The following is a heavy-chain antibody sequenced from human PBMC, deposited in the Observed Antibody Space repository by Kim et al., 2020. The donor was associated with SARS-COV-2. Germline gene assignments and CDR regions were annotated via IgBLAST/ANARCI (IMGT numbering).Heavy chain of an antibody. Sequence: GGSLRLSCAASGFSFSSDGMTWVRQAPGKGLECVALISLTTYYADSVKGRFTISRDDSRNTLYLQMNSLTVEDTAIYYCANRPGKGVTGPLVYWGQGILVTVSS. CDR1: GFSFSSDG. CDR2: ISLTT. D-gene: IGHD2-21*02. V-gene: IGHV3-23*01. CDR3: ANRPGKGVTGPLVY. J-gene: IGHJ4*02.